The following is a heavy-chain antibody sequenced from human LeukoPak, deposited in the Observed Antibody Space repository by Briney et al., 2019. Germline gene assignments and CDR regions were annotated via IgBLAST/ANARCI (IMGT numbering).Heavy chain of an antibody. D-gene: IGHD5-18*01. CDR2: ISSSGSTI. J-gene: IGHJ4*02. V-gene: IGHV3-48*03. CDR3: ARPDTAKSFDY. Sequence: GGSLRLSCAASGFTFSSYEMNWVRQAPGKGLEWVSYISSSGSTIYYADSVKGRFTISRDNAKNSLYLQMNSLRAEDTAVYYCARPDTAKSFDYWGQGTLVTVSS. CDR1: GFTFSSYE.